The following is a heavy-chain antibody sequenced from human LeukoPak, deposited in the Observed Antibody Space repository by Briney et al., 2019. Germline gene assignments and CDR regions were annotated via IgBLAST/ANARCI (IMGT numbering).Heavy chain of an antibody. CDR1: GFTFRDYT. J-gene: IGHJ4*02. Sequence: GGSLRLSCTASGFTFRDYTMAWFRQAPGKGLEWVGFIRNKAYGEATEYAASVKGRFTLSRDDSKSMAYLQMNSLKTEDTAVYFCTRGQLTGDYRGQGTLVTVSS. CDR2: IRNKAYGEAT. V-gene: IGHV3-49*03. D-gene: IGHD7-27*01. CDR3: TRGQLTGDY.